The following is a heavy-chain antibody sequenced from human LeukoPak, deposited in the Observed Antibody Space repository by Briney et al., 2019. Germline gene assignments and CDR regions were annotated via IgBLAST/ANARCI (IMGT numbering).Heavy chain of an antibody. V-gene: IGHV1-2*06. CDR1: GYTFTGYY. D-gene: IGHD4-17*01. J-gene: IGHJ4*02. CDR2: VNPKSGDT. Sequence: ASVKVSCKASGYTFTGYYLHWVRQAPGQGLEWMGRVNPKSGDTLYAQKFQGRVTTTRDTSISTVYMELSGLRSDDTAVYCCARDPTVTGYWGQGTLVTVSS. CDR3: ARDPTVTGY.